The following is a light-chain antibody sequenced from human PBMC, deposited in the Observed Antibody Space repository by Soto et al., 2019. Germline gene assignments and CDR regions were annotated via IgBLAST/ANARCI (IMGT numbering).Light chain of an antibody. V-gene: IGLV1-40*01. Sequence: SVLTQPPSVSGAPGQRVTISCTGSSSNIGADYDVHWYQQLPGTAPKLLIYGNTNRPSGVPDRFSGYRSGTSAALAINGLQAEDEADYYCQSYDSRLSNSVFGGGTKLTVL. J-gene: IGLJ3*02. CDR2: GNT. CDR1: SSNIGADYD. CDR3: QSYDSRLSNSV.